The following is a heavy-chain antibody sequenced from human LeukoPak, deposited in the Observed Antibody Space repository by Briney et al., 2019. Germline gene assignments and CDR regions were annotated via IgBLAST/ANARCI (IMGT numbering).Heavy chain of an antibody. Sequence: PSETLSLTCTVSGGSISSYYWSWIRQPPGRGLEWIGYIYYSGSTNYNPSLKSRVTISVDTSKNQFSLKLSSVTAADTAVYYCARHRRDMDVWGQGTTVTVSS. CDR1: GGSISSYY. J-gene: IGHJ6*02. CDR2: IYYSGST. CDR3: ARHRRDMDV. V-gene: IGHV4-59*08.